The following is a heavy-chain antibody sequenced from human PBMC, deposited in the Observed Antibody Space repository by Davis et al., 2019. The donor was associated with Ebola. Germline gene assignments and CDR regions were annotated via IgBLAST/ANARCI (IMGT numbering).Heavy chain of an antibody. V-gene: IGHV3-23*01. CDR1: GFTFSSYA. CDR3: AKVGYYDYIWGSYREAYLDY. J-gene: IGHJ4*02. Sequence: GGSLRLSCAASGFTFSSYAMSWVRQAPGKGLEWVSAISGSGGSTYYADSVKGRFTISRDNSKNTLYLQMNSLRAEDTAVYYCAKVGYYDYIWGSYREAYLDYWGQGTLVTVSS. CDR2: ISGSGGST. D-gene: IGHD3-16*02.